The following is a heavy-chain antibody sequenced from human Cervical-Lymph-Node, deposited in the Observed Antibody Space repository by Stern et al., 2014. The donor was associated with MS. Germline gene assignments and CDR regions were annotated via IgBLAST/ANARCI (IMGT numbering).Heavy chain of an antibody. J-gene: IGHJ4*02. D-gene: IGHD3-22*01. CDR1: GFTFSSYG. V-gene: IGHV3-30*03. Sequence: VQLVESGGGVVRPGRSLRLSCAASGFTFSSYGMHWVRQAPATRLQWVAFISHDGSNEYYADSVKGRFTISRDNSNNTLYLQTNSLREEDTAVYYCARGVYDIWGQGTLVTVSS. CDR2: ISHDGSNE. CDR3: ARGVYDI.